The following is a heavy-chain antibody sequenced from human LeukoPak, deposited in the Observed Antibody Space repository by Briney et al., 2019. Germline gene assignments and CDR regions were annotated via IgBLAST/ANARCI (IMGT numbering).Heavy chain of an antibody. J-gene: IGHJ3*02. D-gene: IGHD1-26*01. CDR1: GFTVRNNY. V-gene: IGHV3-23*01. CDR2: ISPSGGST. CDR3: AKNSGNSKQGAFDI. Sequence: GGSLRLSCAASGFTVRNNYMSWVRQAPGKGLEWVSVISPSGGSTYSADSVKGRFTISRDNSKNTLYLQMNSLRAEDTALYYCAKNSGNSKQGAFDIWGQGTMVTVSS.